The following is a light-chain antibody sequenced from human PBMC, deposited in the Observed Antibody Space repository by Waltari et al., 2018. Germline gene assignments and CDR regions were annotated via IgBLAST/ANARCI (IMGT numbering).Light chain of an antibody. CDR3: QKYDRLPAT. CDR2: DTS. Sequence: NVLTQSPATLSLSPGETATHSCRASQTVGKALTWYQQKPGQAPRLLIYDTSRRAPGIPDRFSGSVFGTDFSLTISRLEPEDFAVYYCQKYDRLPATFGQGTKVEIK. J-gene: IGKJ1*01. V-gene: IGKV3-20*01. CDR1: QTVGKA.